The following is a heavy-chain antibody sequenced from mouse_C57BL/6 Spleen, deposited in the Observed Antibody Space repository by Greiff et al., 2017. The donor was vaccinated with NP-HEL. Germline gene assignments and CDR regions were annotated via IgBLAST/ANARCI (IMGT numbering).Heavy chain of an antibody. CDR3: AREYGI. D-gene: IGHD1-1*01. Sequence: VKLQESGPELVKPGASVKISCKASGYAFSSSWMNWVKQRPGKGLEWIGRIYPGDGDTNYNGKFKGKATLTADKSSSTAYMQLSSLTSEDSAVYFCAREYGIWGQGTTLTVSS. CDR2: IYPGDGDT. J-gene: IGHJ2*01. V-gene: IGHV1-82*01. CDR1: GYAFSSSW.